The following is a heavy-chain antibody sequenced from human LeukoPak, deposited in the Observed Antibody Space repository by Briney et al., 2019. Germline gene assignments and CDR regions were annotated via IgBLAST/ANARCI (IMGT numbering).Heavy chain of an antibody. Sequence: GGSLRLSCAASGFTFSSHAMSWVRQAPGKGLEWVSTIGRSSGSTYYADSVKGRFTISRDNSKNTLYLEMNSLRAEDTAVYYCAKIPRFYFDRTGDLDYWGQGTLVTVSS. J-gene: IGHJ4*02. CDR3: AKIPRFYFDRTGDLDY. V-gene: IGHV3-23*01. D-gene: IGHD3-22*01. CDR2: IGRSSGST. CDR1: GFTFSSHA.